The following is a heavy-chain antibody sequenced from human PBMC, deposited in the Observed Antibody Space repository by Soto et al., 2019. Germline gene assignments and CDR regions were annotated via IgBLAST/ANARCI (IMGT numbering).Heavy chain of an antibody. V-gene: IGHV1-3*01. J-gene: IGHJ4*02. CDR2: INAGNGNT. CDR1: GYTFSSHA. Sequence: ASVKVSCKASGYTFSSHAMHWVRQAPGQRLEWMGWINAGNGNTKYSQKFQGRVAITRDTSASTAYMELSSLRSEDTAVYYCERDGARIPFFGVVYYFDYGGKGPRVTV. CDR3: ERDGARIPFFGVVYYFDY. D-gene: IGHD3-3*01.